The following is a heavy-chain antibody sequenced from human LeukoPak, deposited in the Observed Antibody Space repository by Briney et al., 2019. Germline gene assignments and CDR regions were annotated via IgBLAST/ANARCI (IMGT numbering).Heavy chain of an antibody. D-gene: IGHD3-3*01. CDR3: ARGRGFWSGYSYFDY. J-gene: IGHJ4*02. CDR2: INAGNGNT. V-gene: IGHV1-3*01. Sequence: ASVKVSCKASGYTFTSYAMHWVRQAPGQRLEWMGWINAGNGNTKYSQKFQGRVTITRDTSASTAYMELSSLGSEDTAVYYCARGRGFWSGYSYFDYWGQGTLVTVSS. CDR1: GYTFTSYA.